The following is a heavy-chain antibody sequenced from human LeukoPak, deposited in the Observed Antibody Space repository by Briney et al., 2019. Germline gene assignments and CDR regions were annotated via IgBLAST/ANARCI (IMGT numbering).Heavy chain of an antibody. Sequence: SETLSLTCAVYGGSFSGYYWSWIRQPPGKGLEWIGEINHSGSTNYNPSLTSRVTISGDTSKNQFSLKLSSVTAADTAVYYCARDSAQPLDYWGQGTLVTVSS. CDR2: INHSGST. D-gene: IGHD3-10*01. V-gene: IGHV4-34*01. CDR3: ARDSAQPLDY. J-gene: IGHJ4*02. CDR1: GGSFSGYY.